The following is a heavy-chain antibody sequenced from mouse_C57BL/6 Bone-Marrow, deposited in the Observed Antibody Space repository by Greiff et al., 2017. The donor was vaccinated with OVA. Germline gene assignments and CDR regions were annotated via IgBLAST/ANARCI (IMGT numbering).Heavy chain of an antibody. CDR3: ARAYYGSRVDY. D-gene: IGHD1-1*01. J-gene: IGHJ2*01. V-gene: IGHV1-85*01. CDR1: GYTFTSSD. CDR2: IYPRDGST. Sequence: VQLQQSGPELVKPGASVKLSCKASGYTFTSSDINWVKQRPGQGLEWIGWIYPRDGSTKYNERFKGKATLTVDTSSSTAYMELHSLTSEDSAVYFCARAYYGSRVDYWGQGTTLTVSS.